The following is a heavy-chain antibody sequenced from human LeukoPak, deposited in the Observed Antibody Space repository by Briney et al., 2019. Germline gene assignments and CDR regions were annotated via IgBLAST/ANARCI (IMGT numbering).Heavy chain of an antibody. Sequence: GGSLRLSCAASGFTVSSNYMSWVRQAPGKGLEWVSVIYSGGSTYYADSVKGRFTIFRDNSKNTLYLQMNSLRAEDTAVYYCARERPHYDILTGATTRYGMDVWGQGTTVTVSS. V-gene: IGHV3-53*01. J-gene: IGHJ6*02. CDR1: GFTVSSNY. CDR3: ARERPHYDILTGATTRYGMDV. D-gene: IGHD3-9*01. CDR2: IYSGGST.